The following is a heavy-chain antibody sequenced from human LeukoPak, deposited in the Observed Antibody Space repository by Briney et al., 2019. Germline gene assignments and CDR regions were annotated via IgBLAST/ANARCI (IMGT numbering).Heavy chain of an antibody. J-gene: IGHJ6*03. CDR2: IYTSGST. V-gene: IGHV4-4*07. CDR1: GGSISSYY. D-gene: IGHD3-22*01. CDR3: ARGAGYDSSGYYTRDYYYYYMDV. Sequence: SETLSLTCTVSGGSISSYYWSWIRQPAGKGLEWIGRIYTSGSTNYNPSLKSRVTMSVDTSKNQFSLKLSSVTAADTAVYYCARGAGYDSSGYYTRDYYYYYMDVWGKGTTVTVSS.